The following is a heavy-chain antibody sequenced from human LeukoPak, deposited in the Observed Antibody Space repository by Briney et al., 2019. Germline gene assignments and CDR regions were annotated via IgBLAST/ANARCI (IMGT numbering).Heavy chain of an antibody. J-gene: IGHJ4*02. D-gene: IGHD2-8*02. CDR1: GDTLTELS. V-gene: IGHV1-24*01. CDR3: ATGVLSPLDEYYFDY. CDR2: FDPEDGET. Sequence: GASVKVSCKVSGDTLTELSMHWVRQAPGKGLEWMGGFDPEDGETIYAQKFQGRVTITEDTSTDTAYMELSSLRTEATAVYYCATGVLSPLDEYYFDYWGQGTLVTVSS.